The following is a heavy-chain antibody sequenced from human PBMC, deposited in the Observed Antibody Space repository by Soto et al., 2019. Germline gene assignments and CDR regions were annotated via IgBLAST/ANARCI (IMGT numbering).Heavy chain of an antibody. V-gene: IGHV4-38-2*02. CDR3: ARVHVMVVAGSTFDY. J-gene: IGHJ4*01. D-gene: IGHD6-19*01. CDR1: GYSISSGSY. Sequence: AETLSLTCTVSGYSISSGSYSAWIRPPPGKGPEWIASIYHGGTTFYNPSIKSRITISVDTSNKQFSLKLTSVTAADTAVYYCARVHVMVVAGSTFDYWGHGTLVTVSS. CDR2: IYHGGTT.